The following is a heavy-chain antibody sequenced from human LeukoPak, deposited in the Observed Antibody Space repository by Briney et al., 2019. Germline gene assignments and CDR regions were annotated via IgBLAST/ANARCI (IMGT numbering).Heavy chain of an antibody. CDR1: GFTFSSYW. Sequence: GGSLRLSCEASGFTFSSYWMHWVRQAPGKGLVWVSRIKSDGSSTSQADSVKGRFTISRDNSRNTLYLQMNSLRVEDTAVYYCARGGSSSWYPVEGYWGQGTLVTVSS. J-gene: IGHJ4*02. CDR3: ARGGSSSWYPVEGY. CDR2: IKSDGSST. V-gene: IGHV3-74*01. D-gene: IGHD6-13*01.